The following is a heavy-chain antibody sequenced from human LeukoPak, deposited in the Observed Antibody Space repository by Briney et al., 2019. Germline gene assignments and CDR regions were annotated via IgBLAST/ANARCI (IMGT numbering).Heavy chain of an antibody. CDR1: GFTFSTYW. J-gene: IGHJ3*02. V-gene: IGHV3-74*01. CDR3: ARSISAPYAFDI. Sequence: GGSLRLSCAASGFTFSTYWMHWVRQGPGKGLVWVSRINTEGSSTTYAGSVKGRFSISRDNAKNMVYLQMNSLRAEDTAVYYCARSISAPYAFDIWGQGTMVTVSS. D-gene: IGHD3-3*01. CDR2: INTEGSST.